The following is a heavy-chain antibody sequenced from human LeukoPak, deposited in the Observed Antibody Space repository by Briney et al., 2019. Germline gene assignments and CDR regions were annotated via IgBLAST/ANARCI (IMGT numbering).Heavy chain of an antibody. CDR3: ASSVMMERRGEYGMDV. Sequence: ASVKVSCKASGYTFTSYYMHWVRQAPGQGLEWMGIINPSGGSTSYAQKFQGRVTMTRDTSTSTVYMELSSLRSEDTAVYYCASSVMMERRGEYGMDVWGQGTTVTVSS. V-gene: IGHV1-46*01. CDR2: INPSGGST. J-gene: IGHJ6*02. D-gene: IGHD1-1*01. CDR1: GYTFTSYY.